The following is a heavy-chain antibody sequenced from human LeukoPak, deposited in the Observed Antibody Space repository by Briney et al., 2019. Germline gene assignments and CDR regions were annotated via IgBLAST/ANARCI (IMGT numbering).Heavy chain of an antibody. Sequence: GGSLRLSCAASGFTFSDYYMSWIRQAPGKGLEWVSYISSSGSTIYYADSVKGRFTISRDSAKNSLYLQMNSLRAEDTAVYYCARDEKKWLPDYWGQGTLVTVSS. CDR2: ISSSGSTI. D-gene: IGHD5-12*01. CDR3: ARDEKKWLPDY. CDR1: GFTFSDYY. V-gene: IGHV3-11*04. J-gene: IGHJ4*02.